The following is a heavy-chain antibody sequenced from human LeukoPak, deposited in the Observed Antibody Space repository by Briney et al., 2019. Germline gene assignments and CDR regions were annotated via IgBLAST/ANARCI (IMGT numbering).Heavy chain of an antibody. V-gene: IGHV4-30-2*01. Sequence: SETLSLTCAVSGRSISSGGYFWSWIRQPPGKGLEWIGYIYHRGSTYYNPSLKSRVTISVVRSKNQFSLKLSSVAAADTAVYYCGRDRITGTTVGAFDIWGQGTMVAVSS. J-gene: IGHJ3*02. CDR2: IYHRGST. D-gene: IGHD1-7*01. CDR3: GRDRITGTTVGAFDI. CDR1: GRSISSGGYF.